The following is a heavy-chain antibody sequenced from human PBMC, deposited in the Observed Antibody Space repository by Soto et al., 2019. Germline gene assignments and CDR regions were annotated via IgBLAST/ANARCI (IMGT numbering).Heavy chain of an antibody. Sequence: QVQLQESGPGLVKPSGTLSLTCAVSGGSISSSNWWSWVRQPPGKGLEWIGEIYHSGSTNYNPSLKGRVTITGDKAKDQVPLKLSSGAAADTAVYYWARRDPTMDVWGQGTTVTVSS. CDR2: IYHSGST. CDR3: ARRDPTMDV. CDR1: GGSISSSNW. J-gene: IGHJ6*02. V-gene: IGHV4-4*02.